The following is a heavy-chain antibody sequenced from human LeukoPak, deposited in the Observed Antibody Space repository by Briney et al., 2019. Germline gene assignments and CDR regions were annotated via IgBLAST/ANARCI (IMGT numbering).Heavy chain of an antibody. V-gene: IGHV3-30-3*01. CDR1: GFTFSSYA. J-gene: IGHJ6*02. Sequence: PGGSLRLSCAASGFTFSSYAMHWVRQAPGEGLEWVAVISYDGSNKYYADSVKGRFTISRDNSKNTLYLQMNSLRAEDTAVYYCARDPRLDYGGNHYYYYYGMDVWGQGTTVTVSS. D-gene: IGHD4-23*01. CDR3: ARDPRLDYGGNHYYYYYGMDV. CDR2: ISYDGSNK.